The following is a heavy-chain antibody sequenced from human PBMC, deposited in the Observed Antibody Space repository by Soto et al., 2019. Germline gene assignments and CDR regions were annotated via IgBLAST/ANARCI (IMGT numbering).Heavy chain of an antibody. CDR3: ARLTLAHDSSGYHIFDY. CDR2: IIPIFGTA. V-gene: IGHV1-69*13. CDR1: GGTFSSYA. D-gene: IGHD3-22*01. Sequence: SVKVSCKASGGTFSSYAISWVRQAPGQGLEWMGGIIPIFGTANYAQKFQGRVTITADESTSTAYMELSSLRSDDSAMYYCARLTLAHDSSGYHIFDYWGLGTLVTVSS. J-gene: IGHJ4*02.